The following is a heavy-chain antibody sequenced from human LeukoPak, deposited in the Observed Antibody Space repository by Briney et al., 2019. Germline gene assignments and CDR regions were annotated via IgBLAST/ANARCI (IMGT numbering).Heavy chain of an antibody. CDR2: FFLKGST. Sequence: SETLSLTCTVSGYSITSAYYWGWIRQPPGKGLEWIGSFFLKGSTYYNPSLKSRVTISVDTSKNQFSLKLSSVTAADTAVYYCARHRNPRKEPSYFDYWGQGTLVTVSS. J-gene: IGHJ4*02. V-gene: IGHV4-38-2*02. CDR1: GYSITSAYY. CDR3: ARHRNPRKEPSYFDY. D-gene: IGHD1-14*01.